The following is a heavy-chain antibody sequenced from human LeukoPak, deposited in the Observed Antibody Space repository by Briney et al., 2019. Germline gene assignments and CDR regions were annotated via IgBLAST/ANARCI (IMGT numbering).Heavy chain of an antibody. J-gene: IGHJ4*02. CDR2: ISWNSGSI. Sequence: GGSLRLSCAASGFTFDDYAMHWVRQAPGKGLEWGSGISWNSGSIGYADSVKGRFTISRDNAKNSLYLQMNSLRAEDTALYYCAKDLTMAPSAGYFDYWGQGTLVTVSS. D-gene: IGHD3-10*01. CDR1: GFTFDDYA. CDR3: AKDLTMAPSAGYFDY. V-gene: IGHV3-9*01.